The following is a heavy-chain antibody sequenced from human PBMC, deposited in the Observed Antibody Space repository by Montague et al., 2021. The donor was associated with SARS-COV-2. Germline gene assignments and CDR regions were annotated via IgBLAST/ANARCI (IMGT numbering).Heavy chain of an antibody. CDR1: GFTFSSYE. CDR3: ARGGSYYDFWSGYYNYYYGMDV. Sequence: SLRLSCAASGFTFSSYEMNWVRQAPEKGLEWVSYISSSGSTIYYADSVKGRFTISRDNAKNSLYLQMNSLRAEDTAVYYCARGGSYYDFWSGYYNYYYGMDVWGQGTTVTVSS. CDR2: ISSSGSTI. V-gene: IGHV3-48*03. D-gene: IGHD3-3*01. J-gene: IGHJ6*02.